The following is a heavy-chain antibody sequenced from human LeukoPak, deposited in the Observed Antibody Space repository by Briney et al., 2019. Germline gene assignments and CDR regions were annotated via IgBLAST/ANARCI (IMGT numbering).Heavy chain of an antibody. Sequence: GGSLRLSCAASGFTFSNYWMHWVRQAPGEGLVWVSRINSDASTTSYADSVKGRFTISRDNAKNTLYLQMDTLRAEDTAVYYCAKDLIWLAYYFDYWGQGTLVTVSS. CDR3: AKDLIWLAYYFDY. CDR1: GFTFSNYW. D-gene: IGHD6-19*01. J-gene: IGHJ4*02. CDR2: INSDASTT. V-gene: IGHV3-74*01.